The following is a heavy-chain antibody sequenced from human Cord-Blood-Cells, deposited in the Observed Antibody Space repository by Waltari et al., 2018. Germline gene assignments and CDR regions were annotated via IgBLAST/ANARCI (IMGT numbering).Heavy chain of an antibody. J-gene: IGHJ6*02. CDR2: ISYSGST. V-gene: IGHV4-31*03. Sequence: QLQESGPGLVKPSQTLSSTSTVSVGSFRRGGDYSRWIRQHPGKGLEWIGYISYSGSTYYNPSLKSRVTISVDTSKNQFALKLSSVTAADTAVYYCARDFPRGSSSSYYYGMDVWGQGTTVTVSS. CDR1: VGSFRRGGDY. D-gene: IGHD6-6*01. CDR3: ARDFPRGSSSSYYYGMDV.